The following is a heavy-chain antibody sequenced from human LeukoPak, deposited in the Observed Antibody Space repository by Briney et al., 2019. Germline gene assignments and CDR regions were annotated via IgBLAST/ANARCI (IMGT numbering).Heavy chain of an antibody. CDR3: ARDGPGAVAGPYS. J-gene: IGHJ3*01. CDR1: GYTFISYG. D-gene: IGHD6-19*01. Sequence: ASVKVSCKASGYTFISYGIGWVRQAPGQGLEWMGWISTYGGHTSYAQQFQDRVTMTKDTYTGTAYTELRSLRSDDTAVYYCARDGPGAVAGPYSWGQGTMVTVSS. CDR2: ISTYGGHT. V-gene: IGHV1-18*01.